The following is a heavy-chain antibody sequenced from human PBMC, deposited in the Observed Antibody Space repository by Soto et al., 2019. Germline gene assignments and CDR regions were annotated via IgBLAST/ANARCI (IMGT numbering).Heavy chain of an antibody. D-gene: IGHD6-19*01. CDR3: ARTRAVWFDP. V-gene: IGHV4-39*01. J-gene: IGHJ5*02. CDR1: GGSISSSSYY. Sequence: QLQLQESGPGLVKPSETLSLTCTVSGGSISSSSYYWGWIRQPPGKGLEWIGSIYYSGSTYYNPSQKSRVTISEDTSKTQFSLKLSSVTAADAAVYYCARTRAVWFDPWGQGTLVTVSS. CDR2: IYYSGST.